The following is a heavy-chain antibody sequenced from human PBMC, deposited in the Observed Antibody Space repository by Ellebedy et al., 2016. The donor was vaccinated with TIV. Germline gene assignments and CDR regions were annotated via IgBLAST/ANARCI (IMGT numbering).Heavy chain of an antibody. J-gene: IGHJ4*02. Sequence: GESLKISCAASGFTVRSYSLHWVRQGPGKGLEWVAGVSDDDKRKYYADSVQGRFTISRDNSQGTLSLQMNTLRAEDTAVYYCASSFVVVAGALVYWGQGTLVTVSS. CDR1: GFTVRSYS. V-gene: IGHV3-30*14. CDR3: ASSFVVVAGALVY. D-gene: IGHD2-21*01. CDR2: VSDDDKRK.